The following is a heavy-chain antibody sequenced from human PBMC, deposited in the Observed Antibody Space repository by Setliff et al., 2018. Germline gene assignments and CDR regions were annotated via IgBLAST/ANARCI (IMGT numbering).Heavy chain of an antibody. CDR2: INQDGSEK. Sequence: GGSLRLSCAASGFTFSSYWMSWVRQAPGKGLEWVANINQDGSEKYYVDSVRGRFTISRDNAKNSLYLQMNSLRADDAAVYFCARDSSGSYYNVYYYYYYYMDVWGKGTTVTVS. CDR3: ARDSSGSYYNVYYYYYYYMDV. V-gene: IGHV3-7*01. CDR1: GFTFSSYW. D-gene: IGHD3-10*01. J-gene: IGHJ6*03.